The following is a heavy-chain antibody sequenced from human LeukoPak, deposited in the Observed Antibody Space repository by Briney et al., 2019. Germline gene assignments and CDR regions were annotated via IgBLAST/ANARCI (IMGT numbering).Heavy chain of an antibody. CDR3: ARAAMSRGVSAWFDP. J-gene: IGHJ5*02. D-gene: IGHD3-10*01. Sequence: ASVKVSCKASGYTFTSYDINWVRQATGQGLEWMGWMNPNSGNTGYAQKFQGRVTMTRNTSISTAYMELSSLRSEDAAVYYCARAAMSRGVSAWFDPWGQGTLVTVSS. CDR1: GYTFTSYD. CDR2: MNPNSGNT. V-gene: IGHV1-8*01.